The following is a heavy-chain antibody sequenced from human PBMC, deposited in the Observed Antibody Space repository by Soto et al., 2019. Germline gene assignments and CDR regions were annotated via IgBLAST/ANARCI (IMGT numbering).Heavy chain of an antibody. CDR1: GFTFSSYA. D-gene: IGHD3-10*01. CDR2: ISGSGGST. V-gene: IGHV3-23*01. CDR3: AKDVDSGSYGCFDY. J-gene: IGHJ4*02. Sequence: GGSLRLSCSASGFTFSSYAMSWVRQAPGKGLEWVSAISGSGGSTYYADSVKGRFTISRDNSKNTLYLQMNSLRAEDTAVYYCAKDVDSGSYGCFDYWGQGTLVTVSS.